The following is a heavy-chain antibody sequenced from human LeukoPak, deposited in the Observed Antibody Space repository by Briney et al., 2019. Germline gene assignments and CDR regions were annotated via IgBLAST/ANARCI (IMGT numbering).Heavy chain of an antibody. J-gene: IGHJ4*02. V-gene: IGHV4-59*08. Sequence: SETLSLTCSVSGGSISGYYWSWNRQPPGKGLEWIGYIYYSGSTNYNPSLKSRVTISVDTSKNQFSLKLSSVTAADTAVYYCARLGGGSDYWGQGTLVTVSS. CDR1: GGSISGYY. D-gene: IGHD1-26*01. CDR2: IYYSGST. CDR3: ARLGGGSDY.